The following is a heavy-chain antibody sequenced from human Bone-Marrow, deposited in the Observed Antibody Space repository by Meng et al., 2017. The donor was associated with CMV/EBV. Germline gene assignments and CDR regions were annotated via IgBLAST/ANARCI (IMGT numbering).Heavy chain of an antibody. CDR3: ARDSPPLLLWFGVYYYYGMDV. D-gene: IGHD3-10*01. CDR1: GYTFTGYY. V-gene: IGHV1-2*02. J-gene: IGHJ6*02. Sequence: ASVNVSCKASGYTFTGYYMHWVRQAPGQGLEWMGWINPNSGGTNYAQKFQGRVTMTRDTSISTAYMELRSLRSDDTAVYYCARDSPPLLLWFGVYYYYGMDVWGQGTTVNVAS. CDR2: INPNSGGT.